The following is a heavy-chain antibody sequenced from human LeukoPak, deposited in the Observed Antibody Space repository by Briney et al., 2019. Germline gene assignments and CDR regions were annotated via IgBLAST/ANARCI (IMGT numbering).Heavy chain of an antibody. CDR3: AMRGAAAFFDY. CDR1: GFTFSSYA. J-gene: IGHJ4*02. Sequence: GGSLRLSCAASGFTFSSYAMSWVRQAPGKGLEWVSTISGSGGGTYYADSVKGRFTISRDNSKNTLYLQMNSLRAEDTAVYYCAMRGAAAFFDYWRQGTLVTVSS. D-gene: IGHD2-2*01. CDR2: ISGSGGGT. V-gene: IGHV3-23*01.